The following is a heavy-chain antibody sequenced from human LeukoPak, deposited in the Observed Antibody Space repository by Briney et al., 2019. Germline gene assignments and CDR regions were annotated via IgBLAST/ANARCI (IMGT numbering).Heavy chain of an antibody. V-gene: IGHV3-30*18. CDR1: GFTFSNYG. Sequence: TGRSLRLSCAASGFTFSNYGMHWVPQAPGKGLELVTVISYDGSYKYYADSVKGRFTISRDNSKNTLYLQMNSLRAEDTAVYYCAKEKVVVVPAAILDYWGQGTLVTVSS. CDR2: ISYDGSYK. D-gene: IGHD2-2*01. CDR3: AKEKVVVVPAAILDY. J-gene: IGHJ4*02.